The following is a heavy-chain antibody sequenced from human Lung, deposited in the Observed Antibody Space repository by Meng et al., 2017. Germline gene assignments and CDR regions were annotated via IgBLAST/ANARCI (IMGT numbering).Heavy chain of an antibody. J-gene: IGHJ4*02. CDR1: GFPFSTHW. D-gene: IGHD4-17*01. CDR2: ITGDGSST. Sequence: VQLVESGGGLVQPGGSLRLSCEASGFPFSTHWMHWVRQAPGKGLEWVSRITGDGSSTIYADSVQGRFTMSRDNAKNTLSLQMNSLRAEDTAVYYCARGGVTTDDWGQGTLVTVSS. V-gene: IGHV3-74*01. CDR3: ARGGVTTDD.